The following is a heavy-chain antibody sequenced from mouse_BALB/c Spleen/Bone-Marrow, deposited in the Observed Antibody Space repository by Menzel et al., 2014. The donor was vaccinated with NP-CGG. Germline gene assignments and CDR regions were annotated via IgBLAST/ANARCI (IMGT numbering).Heavy chain of an antibody. J-gene: IGHJ4*01. CDR2: ISNGGGRT. CDR3: ARQGVYYGKTYYAMDY. V-gene: IGHV5-12-2*01. Sequence: EVMLVESGGGLVQPGGSLKISCAASGFTFSSYIMFWVRQTPEKRLEWVAYISNGGGRTYYPDTVKGRFTISRDNAKNTLYLQMISLKSEDTAMYYCARQGVYYGKTYYAMDYWGQGTSVTVSS. D-gene: IGHD2-1*01. CDR1: GFTFSSYI.